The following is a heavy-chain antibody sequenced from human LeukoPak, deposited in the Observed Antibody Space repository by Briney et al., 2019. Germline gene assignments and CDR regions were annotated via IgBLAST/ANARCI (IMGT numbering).Heavy chain of an antibody. CDR2: IYYSGST. J-gene: IGHJ4*02. D-gene: IGHD3-22*01. Sequence: SETLSLTCTVSGGSISSYYWSWIRQPPGKGLEYIGYIYYSGSTNYNPSLKSRLTISVDTSKNQFSLKLSSVTAADTAVYYCARAEVLPDYFDTSGAFDYWGQGTLVTVSS. CDR1: GGSISSYY. CDR3: ARAEVLPDYFDTSGAFDY. V-gene: IGHV4-59*01.